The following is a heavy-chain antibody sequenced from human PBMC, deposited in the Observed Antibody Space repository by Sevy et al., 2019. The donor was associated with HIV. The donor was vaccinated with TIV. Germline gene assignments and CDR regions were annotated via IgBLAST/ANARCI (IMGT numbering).Heavy chain of an antibody. Sequence: GESLKISCVASGFTFSNSWMNWVRQAPGKGLEWLANINPGGTEEFYVDSVKGRFIISRDNAKNSLFLQMNSLRAEDTAVYYCTRVSRGTDDDYWAQGTLVTVSS. V-gene: IGHV3-7*01. J-gene: IGHJ4*02. D-gene: IGHD2-2*01. CDR3: TRVSRGTDDDY. CDR2: INPGGTEE. CDR1: GFTFSNSW.